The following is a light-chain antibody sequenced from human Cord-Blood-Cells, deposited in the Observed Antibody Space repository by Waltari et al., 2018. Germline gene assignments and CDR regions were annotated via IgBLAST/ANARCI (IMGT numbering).Light chain of an antibody. Sequence: EIVLTQSPGTLSLSPGERATLSCRASQSVSSSYLAWYQQKPGQAPRLLIYGASNRATCIPDRFSGSGSGTDFTLTISRLEPEDFTVYYCQQYGSSPWTFGQGTKVEIK. CDR2: GAS. CDR3: QQYGSSPWT. J-gene: IGKJ1*01. V-gene: IGKV3-20*01. CDR1: QSVSSSY.